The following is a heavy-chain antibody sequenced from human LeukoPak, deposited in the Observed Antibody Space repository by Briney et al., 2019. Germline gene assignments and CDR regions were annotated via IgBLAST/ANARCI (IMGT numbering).Heavy chain of an antibody. V-gene: IGHV3-74*01. CDR2: ITSDGSGT. CDR1: GFTFSSYW. J-gene: IGHJ4*02. Sequence: GSLRLSCAASGFTFSSYWMHWVRQVPGKGLVWVSHITSDGSGTSFADSVKGRFTISRDNAKNTLYLQMNSLRAEDTAVYYCVADYGDYEVDYWGQGTLVTVSS. CDR3: VADYGDYEVDY. D-gene: IGHD4-17*01.